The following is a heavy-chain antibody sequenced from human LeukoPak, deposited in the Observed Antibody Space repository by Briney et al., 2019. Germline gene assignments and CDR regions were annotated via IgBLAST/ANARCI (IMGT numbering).Heavy chain of an antibody. Sequence: GRPLRLSCAASGFTFDDYAMHWVRQAPGKGLEWVSGISWNSGSIGYADSVKGRFTISRDNAKNSLYLQMNSLRAEDTALYYCAKDPTVTPSYYFDYWGQGTLVTVSS. CDR1: GFTFDDYA. CDR3: AKDPTVTPSYYFDY. D-gene: IGHD4-11*01. V-gene: IGHV3-9*01. J-gene: IGHJ4*02. CDR2: ISWNSGSI.